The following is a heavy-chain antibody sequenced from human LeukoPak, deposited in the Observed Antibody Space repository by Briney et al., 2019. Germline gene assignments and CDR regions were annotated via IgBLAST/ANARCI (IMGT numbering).Heavy chain of an antibody. V-gene: IGHV4-34*01. J-gene: IGHJ4*02. D-gene: IGHD6-13*01. CDR2: INHSGST. CDR3: ARRAWGQYSSSWYY. CDR1: GFTFSSYS. Sequence: GSLRLSCAASGFTFSSYSMNWVRQPPGKGLEWIGEINHSGSTNYNPSLKSRVTISVDTSKNQFSLKLSSVTAADTAVYYCARRAWGQYSSSWYYWGQGTLVTVSS.